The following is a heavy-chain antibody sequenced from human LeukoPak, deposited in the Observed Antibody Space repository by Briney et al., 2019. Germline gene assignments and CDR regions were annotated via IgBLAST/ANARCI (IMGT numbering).Heavy chain of an antibody. V-gene: IGHV3-15*01. Sequence: GGSLRLSCAASGFTFSNAWMSWVRQAPGKGLEWVGRIKSKTDGGTTDYAAPVKGRFTISRDDSKNTLYLQMNSLKTEDTAVYYCTTDPQTTLRWELLTSLDYFDYWGQGTLVTVSS. J-gene: IGHJ4*02. CDR1: GFTFSNAW. D-gene: IGHD1-26*01. CDR2: IKSKTDGGTT. CDR3: TTDPQTTLRWELLTSLDYFDY.